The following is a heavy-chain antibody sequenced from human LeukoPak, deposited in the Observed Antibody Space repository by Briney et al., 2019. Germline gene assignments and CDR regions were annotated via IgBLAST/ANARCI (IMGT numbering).Heavy chain of an antibody. V-gene: IGHV3-74*01. CDR1: GFTFSSYW. Sequence: GSLRLSCAASGFTFSSYWMHWVRQTPGKGLVWVSRINTDGSTTTYADSVKGRFTISRDNAKNTLYLQMNSLRAEDTAVCYCARDGYHDSSGYFRFDYWGQGTLVTVSS. J-gene: IGHJ4*02. CDR3: ARDGYHDSSGYFRFDY. D-gene: IGHD3-22*01. CDR2: INTDGSTT.